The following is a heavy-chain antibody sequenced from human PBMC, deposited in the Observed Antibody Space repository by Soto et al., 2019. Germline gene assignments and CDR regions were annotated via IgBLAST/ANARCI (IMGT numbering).Heavy chain of an antibody. CDR2: IIPIIGII. CDR3: AGDPDSHYNDSHAYSYP. Sequence: QVQLVQSGAEVKKPGSSVKVSCKASGGTFSTYTITWVRQAPGQGLEWMGRIIPIIGIINYAQKFQGRVTITADKVXGXXYMELTRLRSDDTAVYYCAGDPDSHYNDSHAYSYPWGQGTLVTVSS. V-gene: IGHV1-69*08. J-gene: IGHJ5*02. CDR1: GGTFSTYT. D-gene: IGHD3-22*01.